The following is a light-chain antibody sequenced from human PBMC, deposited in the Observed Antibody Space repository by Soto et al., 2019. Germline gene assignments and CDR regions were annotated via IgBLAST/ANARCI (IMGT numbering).Light chain of an antibody. V-gene: IGLV2-14*01. CDR2: DVT. J-gene: IGLJ6*01. CDR3: TSYTPTGALV. Sequence: QSALTQPASVSGSPGQSITISCTGTSSDIGDYDYVSWYQHLPGKAPKLLIFDVTHRPSGVSDRFSGSKSGNTASLTISGLQSEDEADYYCTSYTPTGALVFGSGTQLTVL. CDR1: SSDIGDYDY.